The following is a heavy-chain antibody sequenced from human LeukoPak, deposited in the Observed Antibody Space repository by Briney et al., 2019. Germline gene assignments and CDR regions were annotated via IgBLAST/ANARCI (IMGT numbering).Heavy chain of an antibody. J-gene: IGHJ4*02. CDR2: IWYDGSNK. D-gene: IGHD3-22*01. CDR1: GFTFSSYG. CDR3: ATLGDSSGTPFDY. Sequence: GRSLRLSCAASGFTFSSYGMHWVRQAPGKGLEWVAVIWYDGSNKYYADSVKGRFTISRDNSKNTLYLQMNSLRAEDTAVYYCATLGDSSGTPFDYWGQGTLVTVSS. V-gene: IGHV3-33*01.